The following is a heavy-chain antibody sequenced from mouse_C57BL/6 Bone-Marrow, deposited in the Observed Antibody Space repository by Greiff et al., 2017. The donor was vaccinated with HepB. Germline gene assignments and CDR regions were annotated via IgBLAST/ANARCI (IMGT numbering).Heavy chain of an antibody. D-gene: IGHD2-3*01. CDR1: GFTFSDYY. V-gene: IGHV5-16*01. Sequence: EVKLMESEGGLVQPGSSMKLSCTASGFTFSDYYMAWVRQVPEKGLEWVANINYDGSSTYYLDSLKSRFIISRDNAKNILYLQMSSLKSEDTATYYCARDGYYMDYWGQGTSVTVSS. CDR3: ARDGYYMDY. CDR2: INYDGSST. J-gene: IGHJ4*01.